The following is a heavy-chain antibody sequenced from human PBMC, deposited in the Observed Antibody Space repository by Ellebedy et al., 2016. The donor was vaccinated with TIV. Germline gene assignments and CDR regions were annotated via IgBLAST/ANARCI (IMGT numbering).Heavy chain of an antibody. D-gene: IGHD3-10*01. CDR2: SDYSGST. Sequence: LRLSCTVSGGSITSEAYYWSWIRQYPGKGLEWIGFSDYSGSTNYNASLKGRVEISIDKSTNQFSLKLTSVTAADTAVYFCARGGSTVRGVIGYWGQGTLVTVSP. J-gene: IGHJ4*02. CDR1: GGSITSEAYY. V-gene: IGHV4-31*03. CDR3: ARGGSTVRGVIGY.